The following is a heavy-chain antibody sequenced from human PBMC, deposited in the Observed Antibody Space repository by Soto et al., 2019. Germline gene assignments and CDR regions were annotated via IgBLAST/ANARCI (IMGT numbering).Heavy chain of an antibody. CDR1: GFTFDDYT. CDR2: ISWDGGST. CDR3: ASAYYYDSSAYPGY. V-gene: IGHV3-43*01. D-gene: IGHD3-22*01. J-gene: IGHJ4*02. Sequence: GGSLRLSCAASGFTFDDYTMRWVRQAPGKGLEWVSLISWDGGSTYYADSVKGRFTISRDNSKNSLYLQMNSLRTEDTALYYCASAYYYDSSAYPGYWGQGTLVPVYS.